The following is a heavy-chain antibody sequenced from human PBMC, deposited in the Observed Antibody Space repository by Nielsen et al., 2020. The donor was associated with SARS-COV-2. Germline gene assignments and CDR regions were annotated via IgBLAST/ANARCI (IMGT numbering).Heavy chain of an antibody. Sequence: SVKVSCKASGYTFTSYDISWVRQAPGQGLEWMGGIIPIFGTANYAQKFQGRVTITADESTSTAYMELSSLRSEDTAVYYCARDLVAARDYYYYGMDVWGQGTTVTVYS. CDR1: GYTFTSYD. D-gene: IGHD2-15*01. V-gene: IGHV1-69*13. J-gene: IGHJ6*02. CDR2: IIPIFGTA. CDR3: ARDLVAARDYYYYGMDV.